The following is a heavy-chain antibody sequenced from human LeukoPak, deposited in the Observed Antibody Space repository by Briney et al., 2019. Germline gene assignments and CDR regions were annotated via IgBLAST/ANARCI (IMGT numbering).Heavy chain of an antibody. Sequence: GGSLRLSCAASGFTVSSNYMSWVRQAPGKGLDWVSVIYSGGNTYYADSVKGRFTISRDNSKNTLYLQMNSLRAEDTAVYYCAKGDVEMATIDAFDIWGQGTMVTVSS. CDR1: GFTVSSNY. CDR2: IYSGGNT. J-gene: IGHJ3*02. CDR3: AKGDVEMATIDAFDI. D-gene: IGHD5-24*01. V-gene: IGHV3-53*05.